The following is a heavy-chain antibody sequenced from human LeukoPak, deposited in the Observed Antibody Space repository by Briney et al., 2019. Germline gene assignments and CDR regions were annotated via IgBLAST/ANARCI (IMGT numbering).Heavy chain of an antibody. CDR1: GFTFSSYS. CDR2: ISSSSSTI. D-gene: IGHD3-10*01. Sequence: GGSLRLSCAASGFTFSSYSMNWVRQAPGKGLEWVSYISSSSSTIYYADSVKGRFTISRDNAKNSLYLQMNSLRAEDTAVYYCARDGIRGDIDYWGQGTLVTVSS. CDR3: ARDGIRGDIDY. J-gene: IGHJ4*02. V-gene: IGHV3-48*01.